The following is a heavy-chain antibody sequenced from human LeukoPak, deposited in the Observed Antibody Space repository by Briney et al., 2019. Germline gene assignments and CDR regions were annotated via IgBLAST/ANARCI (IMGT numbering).Heavy chain of an antibody. D-gene: IGHD3-22*01. V-gene: IGHV3-23*01. CDR3: AKRGVVIRVILVGFHKQAYYFDS. J-gene: IGHJ4*02. Sequence: QPGGSLRLSCAVSGITLSNYGMSWVRQAPGKGLEWVAGISDSGGSTTYADSVKGRFTISRDNPKNTLFLQMNSLRVEDTAVYFCAKRGVVIRVILVGFHKQAYYFDSWGQGALVTVSS. CDR1: GITLSNYG. CDR2: ISDSGGST.